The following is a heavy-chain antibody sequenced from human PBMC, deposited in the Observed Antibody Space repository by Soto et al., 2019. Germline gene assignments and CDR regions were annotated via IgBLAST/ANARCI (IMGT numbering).Heavy chain of an antibody. CDR1: GGTLSNYA. CDR2: IIPILGSA. D-gene: IGHD1-26*01. V-gene: IGHV1-69*01. J-gene: IGHJ3*02. Sequence: QVQLVQSGAEVKKPGSSVKVSCKASGGTLSNYAINWVQQAPGQGLEWMGGIIPILGSANYAQKFQDRVTITADESTSTTYMELSSLRSEDAAVYYCASRERVGAFDIWGQGTMVTVSS. CDR3: ASRERVGAFDI.